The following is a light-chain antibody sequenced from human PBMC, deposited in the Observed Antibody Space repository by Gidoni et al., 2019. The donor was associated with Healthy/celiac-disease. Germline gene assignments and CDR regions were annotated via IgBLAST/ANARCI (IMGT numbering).Light chain of an antibody. J-gene: IGKJ1*01. V-gene: IGKV3-20*01. CDR2: GAS. CDR1: QSVSSSY. CDR3: QQYGSSRT. Sequence: EIVLTQSPGTLSFSPGERATLSCRASQSVSSSYLAWYQQKPGQAPRLLIYGASSMATGIPDRFSGSGSGTDFTLTISRLEPEDFAVYYCQQYGSSRTFGQXTKVEIK.